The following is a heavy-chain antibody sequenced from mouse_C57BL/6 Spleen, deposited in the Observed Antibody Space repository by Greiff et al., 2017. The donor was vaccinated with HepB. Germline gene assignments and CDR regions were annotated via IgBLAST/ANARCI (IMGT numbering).Heavy chain of an antibody. Sequence: VQLQQPGAELVKPGASVKLSCKASGYTFTSYWMQWVKQRPGQGLEWIGEIDPSDSYTNYNQKFKGKATLTVDTSSSTAYMQLSSLTSEDSAVYYCASLYYYGSSLDMDYWGQGTSVTVSS. CDR1: GYTFTSYW. J-gene: IGHJ4*01. CDR2: IDPSDSYT. D-gene: IGHD1-1*01. CDR3: ASLYYYGSSLDMDY. V-gene: IGHV1-50*01.